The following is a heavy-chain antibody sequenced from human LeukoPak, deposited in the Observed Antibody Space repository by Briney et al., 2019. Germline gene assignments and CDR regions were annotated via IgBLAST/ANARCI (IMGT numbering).Heavy chain of an antibody. D-gene: IGHD6-13*01. CDR1: GYTFTSYG. Sequence: ASVKVSCKASGYTFTSYGISWVRQAPGQGLEWMGWISAYNGNTNYAQKLQGRVTMTTDTSTSTAYMELRSLRSDDTAVYYCARGGRDSSSWYPRYYGMDVWGQGTTVTVSS. V-gene: IGHV1-18*01. CDR3: ARGGRDSSSWYPRYYGMDV. CDR2: ISAYNGNT. J-gene: IGHJ6*02.